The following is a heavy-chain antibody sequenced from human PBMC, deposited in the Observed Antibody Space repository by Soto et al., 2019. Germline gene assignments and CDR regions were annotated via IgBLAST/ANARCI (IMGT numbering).Heavy chain of an antibody. D-gene: IGHD1-26*01. J-gene: IGHJ4*02. V-gene: IGHV4-39*01. CDR1: GGSISSSSYY. CDR3: ASQWDFAIPY. Sequence: SETLSLTCTVSGGSISSSSYYWGWIRQPPGKGLEWIGSIYYSGSTYYNPSLKSRVTISVDTSKNQFSLKLSSVTAADTAVYYCASQWDFAIPYWGQGTLVTVSS. CDR2: IYYSGST.